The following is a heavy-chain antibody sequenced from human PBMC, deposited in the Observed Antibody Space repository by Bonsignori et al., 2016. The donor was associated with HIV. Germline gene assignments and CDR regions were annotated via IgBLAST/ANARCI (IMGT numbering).Heavy chain of an antibody. D-gene: IGHD2/OR15-2a*01. Sequence: GESLKISCAASGFTFSSYAMSWVRQAPGKGLEWVSAISGSGGSTYYADSVKGRFTISRDNSKNTLYLQMNSLRAEDTAVYYCAKKGEESPFDYWGQGTLGTVSS. CDR3: AKKGEESPFDY. CDR2: ISGSGGST. CDR1: GFTFSSYA. V-gene: IGHV3-23*01. J-gene: IGHJ4*02.